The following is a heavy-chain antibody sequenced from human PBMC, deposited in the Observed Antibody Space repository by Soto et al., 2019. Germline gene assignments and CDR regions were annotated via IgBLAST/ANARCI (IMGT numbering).Heavy chain of an antibody. V-gene: IGHV3-30*18. Sequence: QVQLVESGGGLVQPGRSLRLSCAASGFTFSSYGIHWVRQAPGKGVEWVAVISYDGSNKYYADSVKGRFTISRDNSKNTLYLQMNSLRAEATAVYYCAKARGATYYYGMDVWGQGTTVTVSS. J-gene: IGHJ6*02. CDR3: AKARGATYYYGMDV. CDR2: ISYDGSNK. D-gene: IGHD3-10*01. CDR1: GFTFSSYG.